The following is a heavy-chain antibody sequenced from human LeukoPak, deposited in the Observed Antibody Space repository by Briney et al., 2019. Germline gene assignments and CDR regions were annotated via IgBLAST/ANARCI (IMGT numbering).Heavy chain of an antibody. CDR3: ARGPARGTLDY. Sequence: SGTLSLTCAVSGGSISSSNWWSWVRQPPGKGLEWIGEIYHSGSTNYNPSLKSRVTISVDTSKNQFSLKLSSVTAADTAVYYCARGPARGTLDYWGQGTLVTVSS. CDR1: GGSISSSNW. J-gene: IGHJ4*02. V-gene: IGHV4-4*02. CDR2: IYHSGST. D-gene: IGHD3-16*01.